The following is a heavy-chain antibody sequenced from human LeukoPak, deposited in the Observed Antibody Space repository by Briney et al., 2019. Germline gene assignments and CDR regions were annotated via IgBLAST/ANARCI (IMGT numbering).Heavy chain of an antibody. D-gene: IGHD3-22*01. CDR1: GGSVSSDSYY. V-gene: IGHV4-61*01. CDR3: ARDGLGDSSGYYPNWFDP. CDR2: IYYSGST. Sequence: SETLSLTCTVSGGSVSSDSYYWSWIRQPPGKGLEWIGYIYYSGSTNYNPSLKSRVTISVDTSKNQFSLKLSSVTAADTAVYYCARDGLGDSSGYYPNWFDPWGQGTLVTVSS. J-gene: IGHJ5*02.